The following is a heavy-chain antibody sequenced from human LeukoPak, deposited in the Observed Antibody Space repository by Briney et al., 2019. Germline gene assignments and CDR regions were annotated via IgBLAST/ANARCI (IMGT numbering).Heavy chain of an antibody. CDR1: GGSFSGYY. Sequence: SETLSLTCAVYGGSFSGYYWSWIRQPPGKGLEWIGEINHGGSTNYNPSLKSRVTISVDTSKNRFSLKLSSVTAADTAVYYCVRGAGTTRYYYYGMDVWGQGTTVTVSS. CDR2: INHGGST. CDR3: VRGAGTTRYYYYGMDV. D-gene: IGHD1-1*01. J-gene: IGHJ6*02. V-gene: IGHV4-34*01.